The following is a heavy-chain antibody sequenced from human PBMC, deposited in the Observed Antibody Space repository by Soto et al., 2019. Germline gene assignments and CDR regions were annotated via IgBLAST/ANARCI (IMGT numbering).Heavy chain of an antibody. D-gene: IGHD3-22*01. J-gene: IGHJ6*02. CDR1: GFTFSSYS. V-gene: IGHV3-21*01. CDR2: ISSSSSYI. Sequence: GGSLRLSCAASGFTFSSYSMNWVRQAPGKGLEWVSSISSSSSYIYYADSVKGRFTISRDNAKNSLYLQMNSLRAEDTAVYYCASAYDSSGYYYYYYGMDVWGQGTTVTVSS. CDR3: ASAYDSSGYYYYYYGMDV.